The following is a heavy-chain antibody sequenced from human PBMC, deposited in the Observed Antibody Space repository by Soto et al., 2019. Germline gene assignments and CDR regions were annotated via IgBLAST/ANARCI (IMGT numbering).Heavy chain of an antibody. D-gene: IGHD3-16*02. Sequence: WGSLRLSCAAAGFTFSSYWMSWVRQAPGKGLEWVANIKQDGSEKYYVDSVKGRFTISRDNAKNSLYLQMNSLRAEDTAVYYCARVIGWGSYRGLDYWGQGTLVTVSS. CDR3: ARVIGWGSYRGLDY. V-gene: IGHV3-7*01. CDR2: IKQDGSEK. CDR1: GFTFSSYW. J-gene: IGHJ4*02.